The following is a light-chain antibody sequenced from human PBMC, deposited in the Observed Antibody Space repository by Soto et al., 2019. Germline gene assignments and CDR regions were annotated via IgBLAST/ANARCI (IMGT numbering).Light chain of an antibody. Sequence: EIVMTQSPVTLSVSPGDRATLSCRASPSVNSNLAWYQQKPGQTPKLLIYVASTRATGIPARFSGSGSGTEFTLTISSLQSEYFAVYYCQQYNVWTLTFGGGTKVEFK. V-gene: IGKV3-15*01. CDR1: PSVNSN. CDR2: VAS. J-gene: IGKJ4*01. CDR3: QQYNVWTLT.